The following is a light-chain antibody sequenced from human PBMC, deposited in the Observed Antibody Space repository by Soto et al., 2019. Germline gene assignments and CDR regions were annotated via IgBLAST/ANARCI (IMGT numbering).Light chain of an antibody. V-gene: IGKV3-11*01. J-gene: IGKJ1*01. CDR2: AAS. CDR1: QSVSSY. CDR3: HQCSNWPIT. Sequence: EIVLTQSPASLSLSPGERATLSCRASQSVSSYLAWYQHKPGKAPRLLIYAASNVDTGIPARFSGSWSGTDFTLTISSLEPEDFAVYYCHQCSNWPITFGQGTKVEI.